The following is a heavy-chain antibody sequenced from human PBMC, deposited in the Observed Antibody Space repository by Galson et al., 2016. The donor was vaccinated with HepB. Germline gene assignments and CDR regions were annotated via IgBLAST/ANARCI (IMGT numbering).Heavy chain of an antibody. CDR1: GYRFNNYW. J-gene: IGHJ4*02. D-gene: IGHD2-2*01. CDR2: FYPGDSDS. CDR3: ARLESLKYEY. V-gene: IGHV5-51*01. Sequence: QSGAEVKKPGESLKISCKGSGYRFNNYWIGWVRQMPGKGLEWLGIFYPGDSDSRYSPSFQGQVTISVDRSINTAYLQWSSLKASDTAMHYWARLESLKYEYWGQGTLVTVSP.